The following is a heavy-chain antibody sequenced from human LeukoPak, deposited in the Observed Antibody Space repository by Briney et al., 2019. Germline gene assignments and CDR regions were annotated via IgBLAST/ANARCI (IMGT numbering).Heavy chain of an antibody. CDR3: ARGGGGLAY. V-gene: IGHV1-2*02. CDR2: INPNNGGT. Sequence: ASVKVSCKASGYTFTSYGISWVRQAPGQGLEWMGWINPNNGGTNYAQKFQGRVTMTRDTSISTAYMELTSLTSDDTAVYFCARGGGGLAYWGPGTLVTVSS. J-gene: IGHJ4*02. D-gene: IGHD2-15*01. CDR1: GYTFTSYG.